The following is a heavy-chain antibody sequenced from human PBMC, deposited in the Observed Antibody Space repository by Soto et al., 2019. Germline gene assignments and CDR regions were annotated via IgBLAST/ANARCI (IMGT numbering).Heavy chain of an antibody. CDR3: AREYSSAWKTFDY. V-gene: IGHV3-23*01. CDR1: EFTFSNYA. J-gene: IGHJ4*02. Sequence: GGSLRLSCAASEFTFSNYAMSWVRQAPGKGLEWVSAISYGGGTTYYADSVKGRFTISRDNSKNTLYLQMNSLRAEDTAVYYCAREYSSAWKTFDYWGQGTLVTVSS. CDR2: ISYGGGTT. D-gene: IGHD6-19*01.